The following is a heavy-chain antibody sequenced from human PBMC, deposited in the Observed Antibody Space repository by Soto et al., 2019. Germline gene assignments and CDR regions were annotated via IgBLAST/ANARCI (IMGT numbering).Heavy chain of an antibody. CDR2: ISAYNGNT. J-gene: IGHJ4*02. V-gene: IGHV1-18*01. CDR1: GYTFTSYG. Sequence: ASVKVSCKASGYTFTSYGISWVRQAPGQGLEWMGWISAYNGNTNYAQKLQGRVTMTTDTSTNTAYMELSSLRSEDTAVYYCATLSYSYGSDFDYWGQGTLVTVSS. D-gene: IGHD5-18*01. CDR3: ATLSYSYGSDFDY.